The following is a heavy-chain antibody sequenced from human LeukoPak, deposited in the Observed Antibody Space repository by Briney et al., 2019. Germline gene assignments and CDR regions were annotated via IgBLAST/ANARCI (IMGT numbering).Heavy chain of an antibody. J-gene: IGHJ4*02. D-gene: IGHD2-15*01. CDR1: GFTFSGSG. V-gene: IGHV3-73*01. Sequence: PGGSLRLSCAASGFTFSGSGMHWVRQASGKGLEWVGRIRSKANSYATAYAASVKGRFTISRDDSRNTVYLQMNSLKTEDTAVYYCTTDSSGYWGQGTLVTVSS. CDR3: TTDSSGY. CDR2: IRSKANSYAT.